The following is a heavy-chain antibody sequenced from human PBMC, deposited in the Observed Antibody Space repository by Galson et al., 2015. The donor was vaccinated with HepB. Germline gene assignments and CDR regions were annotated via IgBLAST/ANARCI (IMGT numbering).Heavy chain of an antibody. CDR2: INPNSGGT. Sequence: SVKVSCKASGYTFTGYYMHWVRQAPGQGLEWMGWINPNSGGTNYAQKFQGRVTMTRDTSISTAYMELSRLRSDDTAVYYCARDLAGTTNYFDYWGQGTLVTVSS. CDR1: GYTFTGYY. CDR3: ARDLAGTTNYFDY. J-gene: IGHJ4*02. V-gene: IGHV1-2*02. D-gene: IGHD1-7*01.